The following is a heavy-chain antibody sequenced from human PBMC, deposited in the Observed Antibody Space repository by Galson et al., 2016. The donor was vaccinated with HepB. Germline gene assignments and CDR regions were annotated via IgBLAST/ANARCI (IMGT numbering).Heavy chain of an antibody. CDR2: ISGDGRNT. D-gene: IGHD2/OR15-2a*01. CDR1: GFNFEGYA. V-gene: IGHV3-43*02. J-gene: IGHJ5*02. CDR3: GILYGGFDP. Sequence: SLRLSCAASGFNFEGYAMHWVRQAPGKGLECVSLISGDGRNTYYADSVKGRFSISRDNSKKSLYLEMNSLRTEDTAFYYCGILYGGFDPWGQGTLVTVSS.